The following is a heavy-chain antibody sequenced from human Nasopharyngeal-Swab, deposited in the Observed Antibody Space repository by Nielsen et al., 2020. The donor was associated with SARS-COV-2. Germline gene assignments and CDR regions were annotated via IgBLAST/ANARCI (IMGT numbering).Heavy chain of an antibody. D-gene: IGHD6-19*01. J-gene: IGHJ6*02. V-gene: IGHV3-30*04. CDR1: GFTFSSYA. CDR3: TTDAVAGIYYGMDV. CDR2: ISYDGSNK. Sequence: GESLKISCAASGFTFSSYAMHWVRQAPGKGLEWMTLISYDGSNKYYADSVKGRFTISRDNSQNTLYLQMNSLKTEDTAVYYCTTDAVAGIYYGMDVWGQGTTVTVSS.